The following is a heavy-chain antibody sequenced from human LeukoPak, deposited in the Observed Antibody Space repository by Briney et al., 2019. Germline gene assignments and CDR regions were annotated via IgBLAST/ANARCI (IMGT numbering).Heavy chain of an antibody. Sequence: ASVKVSCKASGYTFTSYGISWVRQAPGQGLKWMGWISAYNGNTNYAQKLQGRVTMTTDTSTSTAYMELRSLRSDDTAVYYCARGVAGQYYYYGMDVWGQGTTVTVSS. CDR3: ARGVAGQYYYYGMDV. J-gene: IGHJ6*02. CDR2: ISAYNGNT. D-gene: IGHD6-13*01. CDR1: GYTFTSYG. V-gene: IGHV1-18*01.